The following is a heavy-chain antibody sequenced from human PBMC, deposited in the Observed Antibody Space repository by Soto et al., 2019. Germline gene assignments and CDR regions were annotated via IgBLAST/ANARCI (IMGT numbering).Heavy chain of an antibody. Sequence: GAAVMVSCKASGYSFISYGISWGRQAPGQGLEWMGWISPYNDDTKYSQKIQGRVSLTTDTSTRTAYMQLRSLRSDDTAIYYCASDGFYAGLGGPSYGYSQPRYYGMVVRG. CDR2: ISPYNDDT. D-gene: IGHD5-18*01. J-gene: IGHJ6*02. CDR1: GYSFISYG. V-gene: IGHV1-18*01. CDR3: ASDGFYAGLGGPSYGYSQPRYYGMVV.